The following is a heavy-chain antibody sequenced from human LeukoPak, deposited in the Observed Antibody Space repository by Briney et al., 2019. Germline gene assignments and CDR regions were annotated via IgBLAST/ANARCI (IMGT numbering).Heavy chain of an antibody. Sequence: SETLSLTCTVSGGSISSSSYYWGWIRPPPGRGLEWIGSIYYSGSTYYNPSLKSRVTISVDTSQNQFSLKLSSVTAADTAVYYCARVTTVTTVYFDYWGQGTLVTVSS. CDR3: ARVTTVTTVYFDY. J-gene: IGHJ4*02. CDR2: IYYSGST. CDR1: GGSISSSSYY. D-gene: IGHD4-11*01. V-gene: IGHV4-39*01.